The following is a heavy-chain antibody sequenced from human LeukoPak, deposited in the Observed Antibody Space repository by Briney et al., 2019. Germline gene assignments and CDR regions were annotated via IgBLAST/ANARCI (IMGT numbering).Heavy chain of an antibody. CDR2: ISSSSSYI. V-gene: IGHV3-21*01. J-gene: IGHJ3*02. D-gene: IGHD3/OR15-3a*01. CDR1: GFTFSSYS. CDR3: ARTPGLVTLRPNAFDI. Sequence: PGGSLRLSCAASGFTFSSYSMNWVRQAPGKGLEWFSSISSSSSYIYYADSVKGRFTISRDNAKNSLYLQMNSLRAEDTAVYYCARTPGLVTLRPNAFDIWGQGTMVTVSS.